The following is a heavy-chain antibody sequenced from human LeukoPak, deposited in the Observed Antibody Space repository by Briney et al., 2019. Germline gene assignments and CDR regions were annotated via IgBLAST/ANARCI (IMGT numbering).Heavy chain of an antibody. J-gene: IGHJ4*02. CDR2: IYSGGST. V-gene: IGHV3-53*01. D-gene: IGHD6-19*01. Sequence: PGGSLRLSCAASGFTVSSNYMSWVRQAPGKGLEWVSVIYSGGSTYYADSVKGRFTISRDNSKNTLYLQMNSLRAEDTAVYYCARASSGFLTTDYWGQGTLVTVPS. CDR1: GFTVSSNY. CDR3: ARASSGFLTTDY.